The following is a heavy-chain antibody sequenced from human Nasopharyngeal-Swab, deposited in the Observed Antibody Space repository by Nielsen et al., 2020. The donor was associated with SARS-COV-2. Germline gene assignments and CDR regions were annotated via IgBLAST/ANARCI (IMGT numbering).Heavy chain of an antibody. V-gene: IGHV4-34*01. Sequence: SETLSLTCGVYGGSFSDHYWSWIRQPPGKGLEWIGEINHSGSTNYNPSLKSRVTMSVDTSKNQFSLTLTSVTAADTAIYFCARGRYYGDYDYWGQGALVTVSS. D-gene: IGHD4-17*01. J-gene: IGHJ4*02. CDR3: ARGRYYGDYDY. CDR2: INHSGST. CDR1: GGSFSDHY.